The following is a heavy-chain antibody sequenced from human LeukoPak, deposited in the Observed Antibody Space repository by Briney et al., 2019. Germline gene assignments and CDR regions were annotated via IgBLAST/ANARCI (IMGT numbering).Heavy chain of an antibody. Sequence: GGSVRLSCTASEFTVSRNYMLWVRQAPGKGLEWVSLIFSNGDTHYADSVKGRFTISRDTSKNTVSLQMNSLRVEDTAMYCCTRNQMHYWGQRTVFTVCS. CDR2: IFSNGDT. V-gene: IGHV3-53*01. CDR1: EFTVSRNY. CDR3: TRNQMHY. J-gene: IGHJ4*02. D-gene: IGHD5-24*01.